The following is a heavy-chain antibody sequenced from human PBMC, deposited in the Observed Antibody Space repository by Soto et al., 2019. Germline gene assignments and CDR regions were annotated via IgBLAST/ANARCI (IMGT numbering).Heavy chain of an antibody. V-gene: IGHV4-34*01. CDR1: GGSFTGYY. CDR3: ARGDAYPREVTCYYRGMDV. CDR2: MNHDGIT. J-gene: IGHJ6*02. D-gene: IGHD3-10*01. Sequence: QVQLRQWGAGLLKPSETLSLTCGVYGGSFTGYYWTWIRQPPGERLEWIGEMNHDGITNYNPSLRSRVAITLDTSKNQFALGLTSVTAADTAVYFCARGDAYPREVTCYYRGMDVWGQGTTVTVSS.